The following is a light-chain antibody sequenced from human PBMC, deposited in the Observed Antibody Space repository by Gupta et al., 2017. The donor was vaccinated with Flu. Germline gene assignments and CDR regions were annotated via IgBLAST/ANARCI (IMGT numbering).Light chain of an antibody. CDR1: QSLLHSNGYNY. CDR3: MQARQTPWT. J-gene: IGKJ1*01. Sequence: IVMTQSPLSLPVTPGEPASTSCRSSQSLLHSNGYNYLDWYLQKPGQSPQLLIYLGSNRASGVPDRFSGSGSGTDFTLKISRVEAEDVGVYYCMQARQTPWTFGQGTKVEIK. CDR2: LGS. V-gene: IGKV2-28*01.